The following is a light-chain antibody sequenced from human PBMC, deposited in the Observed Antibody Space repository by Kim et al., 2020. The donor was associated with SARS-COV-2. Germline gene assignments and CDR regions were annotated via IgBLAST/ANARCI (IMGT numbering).Light chain of an antibody. CDR2: DAS. Sequence: DIQMTQSPDSLSASVGDRVTMTCRASRNINTFLNWYQQKPGKAPRLLIYDASKLHTGVPSRFSGSGSGTQFTVTISSLQPDDFATYYCQESYLTPYTLGQGKKLE. V-gene: IGKV1-39*01. CDR1: RNINTF. J-gene: IGKJ2*01. CDR3: QESYLTPYT.